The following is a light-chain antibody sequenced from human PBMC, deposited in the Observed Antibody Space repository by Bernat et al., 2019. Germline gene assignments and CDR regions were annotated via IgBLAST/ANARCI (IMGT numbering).Light chain of an antibody. CDR2: EVT. J-gene: IGLJ1*01. V-gene: IGLV2-8*01. Sequence: QSALTQPPSASGSPGQSVTISCTGTSFDVGGYNYVSWYQQHPGKAPKVMIYEVTKRPSGVTDRFSGSKSGNTASLTVSGLQAEDEADHYCSSYVGSNTYVFGTGTKVTVL. CDR3: SSYVGSNTYV. CDR1: SFDVGGYNY.